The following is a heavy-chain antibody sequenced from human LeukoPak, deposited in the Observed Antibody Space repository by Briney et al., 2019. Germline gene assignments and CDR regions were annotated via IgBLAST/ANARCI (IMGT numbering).Heavy chain of an antibody. Sequence: SETLSLTCTVSGVSISSSSYYWGWIRQPPGKGLEWIGSIYYSGSTYYNPSLKSRVTISVDTSKNQFSLKLSSVTAADTAVYYCARDHWSFEYFQHWGQGTLVTVSS. CDR3: ARDHWSFEYFQH. D-gene: IGHD2-8*02. J-gene: IGHJ1*01. CDR1: GVSISSSSYY. V-gene: IGHV4-39*07. CDR2: IYYSGST.